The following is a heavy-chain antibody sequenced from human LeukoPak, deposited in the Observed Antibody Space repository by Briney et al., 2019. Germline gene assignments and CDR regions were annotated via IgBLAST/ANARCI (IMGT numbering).Heavy chain of an antibody. V-gene: IGHV1-2*02. J-gene: IGHJ4*02. Sequence: ALVKVSCKASGYTFTGYYMHWVRQAPGQGLEWMGWINPNSGGTNYAQKFQGRVTMARDTSISTAYMELSRLRSDDTAVYYCARGTPVPAADYFDYWGQGTLVTVSS. CDR1: GYTFTGYY. D-gene: IGHD2-2*01. CDR3: ARGTPVPAADYFDY. CDR2: INPNSGGT.